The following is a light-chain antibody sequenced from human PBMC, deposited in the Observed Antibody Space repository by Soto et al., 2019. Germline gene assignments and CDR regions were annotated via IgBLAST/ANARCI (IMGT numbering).Light chain of an antibody. CDR2: GNR. CDR1: SSNLGAGYD. V-gene: IGLV1-40*01. CDR3: GTWDSSMSAAGWV. Sequence: QSVLTQPPSVSGAPGQRVTISCTGNSSNLGAGYDVHWYQQLPGAAPKLVIFGNRNRPSGIPDRFSGSKSGTSATLGITGLQTGDEADYYCGTWDSSMSAAGWVFGGGTKLTVL. J-gene: IGLJ3*02.